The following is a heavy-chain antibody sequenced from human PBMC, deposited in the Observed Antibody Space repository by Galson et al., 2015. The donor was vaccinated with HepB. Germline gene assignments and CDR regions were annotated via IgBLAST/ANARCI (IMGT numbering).Heavy chain of an antibody. D-gene: IGHD3-16*01. J-gene: IGHJ3*02. CDR1: GYTFTGYY. CDR2: INPNSGGT. CDR3: AKDRGGDAFDI. Sequence: SVKVSCMASGYTFTGYYMHWVRQAPGQGLEWMGWINPNSGGTNYAQKFQGRVTMTRDTSISKAYMELSRLRSDDTAVYYCAKDRGGDAFDIWGQGTMVTVSS. V-gene: IGHV1-2*02.